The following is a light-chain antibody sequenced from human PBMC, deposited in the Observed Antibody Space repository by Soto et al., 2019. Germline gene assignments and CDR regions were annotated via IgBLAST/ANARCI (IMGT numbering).Light chain of an antibody. V-gene: IGKV3-20*01. CDR3: QQYDSSKT. Sequence: EIVLTQSPGTLSLSPGERATLSCRASQNLPRSYLAWYQQRPGQAPRLLIYAASSRATGIPDRFSGSGSGTDFTLTISRLEPEDFAVYHCQQYDSSKTFGHGTRVEIK. J-gene: IGKJ1*01. CDR2: AAS. CDR1: QNLPRSY.